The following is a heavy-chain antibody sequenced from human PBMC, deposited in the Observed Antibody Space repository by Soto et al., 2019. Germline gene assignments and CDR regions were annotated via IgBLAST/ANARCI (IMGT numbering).Heavy chain of an antibody. V-gene: IGHV6-1*01. CDR3: ARDLQGQLWFEVYYDGMYV. Sequence: PSQTLSLTCAISGDSVSSNSAAWNWIRPSPSRGLEWLGRTYYRSKWYNDYAVSVKSRITINPDTSKNQFSLQLNSVTPEDTAVYYCARDLQGQLWFEVYYDGMYVWGRGTTVTGS. CDR1: GDSVSSNSAA. D-gene: IGHD5-18*01. J-gene: IGHJ6*02. CDR2: TYYRSKWYN.